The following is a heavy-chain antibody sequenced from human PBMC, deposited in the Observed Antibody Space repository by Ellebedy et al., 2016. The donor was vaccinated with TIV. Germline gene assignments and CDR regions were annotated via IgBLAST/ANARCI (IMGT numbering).Heavy chain of an antibody. CDR1: GFTFENYG. Sequence: GESLKISXKASGFTFENYGMHWVRQAPGKGLEWVAVISSDGGKKYYADSVKGRFTISGDNSKTTLYLEMNSLKSEDTATYYCARDESGSSWSYYFDYWGQGTLVAVSS. D-gene: IGHD6-13*01. J-gene: IGHJ4*02. V-gene: IGHV3-30*03. CDR2: ISSDGGKK. CDR3: ARDESGSSWSYYFDY.